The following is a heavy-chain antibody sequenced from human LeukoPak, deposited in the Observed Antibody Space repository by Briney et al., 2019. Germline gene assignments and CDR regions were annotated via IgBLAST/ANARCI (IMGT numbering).Heavy chain of an antibody. J-gene: IGHJ6*02. CDR1: GYTFTGYY. CDR3: ARVRERYYDSSGYSPYYYGMDV. V-gene: IGHV1-2*02. CDR2: INPNSGGT. D-gene: IGHD3-22*01. Sequence: ASVKVSCKASGYTFTGYYMHWVRQAPGQGLEWMGWINPNSGGTNYAQNFQGRVTMTRDTSISTAYMELSRLRSDDTAVYYCARVRERYYDSSGYSPYYYGMDVWGQGTTVTVSS.